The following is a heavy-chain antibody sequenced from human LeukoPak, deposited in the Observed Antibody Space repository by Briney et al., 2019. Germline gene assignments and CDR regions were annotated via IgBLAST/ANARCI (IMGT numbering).Heavy chain of an antibody. J-gene: IGHJ2*01. V-gene: IGHV3-23*01. CDR2: ISGSAGST. D-gene: IGHD2-21*02. CDR3: AKDRDVVVVTFHWHFDL. Sequence: PSETLSLICTVSGGPSSSYYSTWIRQSPGRGPEWVSSISGSAGSTYHADSVKGRFTISRDNSKNTLYLQMNSLRAEDTAVYYCAKDRDVVVVTFHWHFDLWGRGTLVTVSS. CDR1: GGPSSSYY.